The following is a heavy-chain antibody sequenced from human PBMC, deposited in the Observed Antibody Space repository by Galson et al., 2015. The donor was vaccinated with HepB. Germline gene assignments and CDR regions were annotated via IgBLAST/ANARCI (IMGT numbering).Heavy chain of an antibody. CDR1: GFIFRSFG. CDR3: AKEALPDYGGITGFES. Sequence: SLRLSCAASGFIFRSFGMHWVRQAPGKGLEWVAVIWYDGSNIYYADSVKGRFTISRDTSKSTLYLQMNSLRAEDTAVYYCAKEALPDYGGITGFESWGQGTLVTVSS. D-gene: IGHD4-23*01. CDR2: IWYDGSNI. V-gene: IGHV3-33*03. J-gene: IGHJ4*02.